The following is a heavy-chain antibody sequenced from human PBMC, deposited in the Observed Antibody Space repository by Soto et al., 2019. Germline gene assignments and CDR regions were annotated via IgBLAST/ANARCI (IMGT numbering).Heavy chain of an antibody. D-gene: IGHD2-21*02. CDR2: IYYSGST. CDR1: GGSISSYY. CDR3: ARFASYLAYCGGDCYSFDY. J-gene: IGHJ4*02. Sequence: PSETLSLTCTVSGGSISSYYWSWIRQPPGKGLEWIGYIYYSGSTNYNPSLKSRVTISVDTSKNQFSLKLSSVTAADTAVYYCARFASYLAYCGGDCYSFDYWGQGTLVTVSS. V-gene: IGHV4-59*01.